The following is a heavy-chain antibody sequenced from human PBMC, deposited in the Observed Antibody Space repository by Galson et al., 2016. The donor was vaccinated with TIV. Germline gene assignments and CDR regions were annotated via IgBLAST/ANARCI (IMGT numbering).Heavy chain of an antibody. Sequence: CAISGDSVSSDSAAWNWIRQSPSGGLEWLGRTYYRSKWYNDYAVAVKSRITITPDTSQNQFSLQLTSVTPEETAVYYCARATPSVFGVVMTLDYWGQGTLVTVSS. CDR1: GDSVSSDSAA. J-gene: IGHJ4*02. V-gene: IGHV6-1*01. D-gene: IGHD3-3*01. CDR2: TYYRSKWYN. CDR3: ARATPSVFGVVMTLDY.